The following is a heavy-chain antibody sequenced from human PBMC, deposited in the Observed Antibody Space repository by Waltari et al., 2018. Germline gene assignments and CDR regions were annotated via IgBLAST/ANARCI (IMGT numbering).Heavy chain of an antibody. CDR1: GLSPRPTGVG. D-gene: IGHD3-16*01. CDR2: IYWDDDR. V-gene: IGHV2-5*02. Sequence: QTTLKESGPTLVKPTATLTLTCTLSGLSPRPTGVGVGWIRQPPGKALEWLSVIYWDDDRRYRPSLQHRLTITEDTSKSQVFLTMTNMDPEDTATYFCVRLMHGGADPWGQGIRVTVSS. J-gene: IGHJ5*02. CDR3: VRLMHGGADP.